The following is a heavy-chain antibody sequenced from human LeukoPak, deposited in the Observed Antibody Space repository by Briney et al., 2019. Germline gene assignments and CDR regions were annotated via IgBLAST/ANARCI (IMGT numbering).Heavy chain of an antibody. V-gene: IGHV3-23*01. D-gene: IGHD5-18*01. CDR1: GFTFSSSA. CDR2: INGGGGST. Sequence: PGGSLRLSCAASGFTFSSSAMSWVRQAPGKGLEWVSAINGGGGSTYYADSVKGRFTISRDNSKNTLYLQMNSLRAEDTAVYYCAKDPGYSYGPYYFDYWGQGTLVTVSS. CDR3: AKDPGYSYGPYYFDY. J-gene: IGHJ4*02.